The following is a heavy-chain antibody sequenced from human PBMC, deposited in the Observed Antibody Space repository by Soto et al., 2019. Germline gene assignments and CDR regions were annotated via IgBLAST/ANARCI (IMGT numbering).Heavy chain of an antibody. V-gene: IGHV3-21*01. CDR3: ARDRSGLGAFDI. Sequence: GGFLRLSCAASGFTFSSYSMNWVRQAPGKGLEWVSSISSSSSYIYYADSVKGRFTISRDNAKNSLYLQMNSLRAEDTAVYYCARDRSGLGAFDIWGQGTMVTVSS. D-gene: IGHD3-3*01. CDR1: GFTFSSYS. CDR2: ISSSSSYI. J-gene: IGHJ3*02.